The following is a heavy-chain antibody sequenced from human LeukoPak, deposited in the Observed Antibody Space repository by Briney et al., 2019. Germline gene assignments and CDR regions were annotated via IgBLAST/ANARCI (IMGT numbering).Heavy chain of an antibody. V-gene: IGHV4-39*07. CDR3: ARDWLY. CDR2: IYYSGST. CDR1: GGSISSSSYY. D-gene: IGHD5-12*01. J-gene: IGHJ4*02. Sequence: SETLSLTCTVSGGSISSSSYYWGWIRQPPGKGLEWIGSIYYSGSTYYNPSLQSRVTISVDTSKNQFSLKLNSVTAADTAVYYCARDWLYWGQGTLVTVSS.